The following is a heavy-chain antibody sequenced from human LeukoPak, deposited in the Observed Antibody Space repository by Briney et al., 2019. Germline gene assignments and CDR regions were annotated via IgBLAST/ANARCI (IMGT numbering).Heavy chain of an antibody. V-gene: IGHV4-61*10. CDR3: ARDLIYYDSSGYHNDAFDI. CDR1: GGSISSGSYY. J-gene: IGHJ3*02. Sequence: SETLSLTCTVSGGSISSGSYYWSWIRQPAGKGLEWIGYIYYSGSTNYNPSLKSRVTISVDTSKNQFSLKLSSVTAADTAVYYCARDLIYYDSSGYHNDAFDIWGQGTMVTVSS. D-gene: IGHD3-22*01. CDR2: IYYSGST.